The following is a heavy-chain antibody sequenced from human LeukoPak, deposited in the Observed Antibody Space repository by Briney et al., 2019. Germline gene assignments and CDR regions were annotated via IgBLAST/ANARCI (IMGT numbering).Heavy chain of an antibody. D-gene: IGHD6-19*01. V-gene: IGHV1-18*01. CDR1: GYTFISYG. Sequence: GASVKVSCKASGYTFISYGISWVRQAPGQGLEWMGWTSAYNGNTNYAQKLQGRATMTTDTSTSTAYMELRSLRSDDTAVYYCARDLKGWAAVAGHYFDYWGQGTLVTVSS. CDR3: ARDLKGWAAVAGHYFDY. J-gene: IGHJ4*02. CDR2: TSAYNGNT.